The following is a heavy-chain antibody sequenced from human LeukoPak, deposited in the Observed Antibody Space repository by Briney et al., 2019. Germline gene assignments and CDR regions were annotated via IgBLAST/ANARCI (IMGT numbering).Heavy chain of an antibody. J-gene: IGHJ4*02. V-gene: IGHV1-2*02. Sequence: GASVKVSCKASGYTFTGYYMHWVRQAPGQGLEWMRWINPNSGGTKYAQKFQVRVTMTRDTSISTAYMELSRLRSDDTAVYYCARDLSSVAAAGSFLNWGQGTLVTVSS. D-gene: IGHD6-13*01. CDR3: ARDLSSVAAAGSFLN. CDR1: GYTFTGYY. CDR2: INPNSGGT.